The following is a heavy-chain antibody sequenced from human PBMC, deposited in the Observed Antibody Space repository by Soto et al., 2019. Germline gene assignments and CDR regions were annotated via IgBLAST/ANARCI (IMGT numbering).Heavy chain of an antibody. CDR1: GGSFRGYY. CDR2: INHSGST. CDR3: ARSLYWWFDP. J-gene: IGHJ5*02. Sequence: SETLSHTCSVYGGSFRGYYSRWIRQPPGKGLEWIGEINHSGSTNYNPSLKSRVTISVDTSKNQFSLKLSSVTAADTAVYYCARSLYWWFDPWGQGTLVTVSS. D-gene: IGHD2-8*02. V-gene: IGHV4-34*01.